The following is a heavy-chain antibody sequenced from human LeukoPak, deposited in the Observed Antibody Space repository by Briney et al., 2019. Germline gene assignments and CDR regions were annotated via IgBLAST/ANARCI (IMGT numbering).Heavy chain of an antibody. D-gene: IGHD2-2*01. CDR2: INHSGST. CDR3: ARRLPNSNIVVVPAASYFDY. Sequence: PSETLSLTCAVYGGSFSGYYWSWIRQPPGKGLEWIGEINHSGSTNYNPSLKSRVTISVDTSKNQFSLKLSSVTAADTAVYYCARRLPNSNIVVVPAASYFDYWGQGTLVTVSS. J-gene: IGHJ4*02. CDR1: GGSFSGYY. V-gene: IGHV4-34*01.